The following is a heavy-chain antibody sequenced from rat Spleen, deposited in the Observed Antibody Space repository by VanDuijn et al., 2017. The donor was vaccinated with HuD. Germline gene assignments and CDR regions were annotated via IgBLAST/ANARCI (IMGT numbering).Heavy chain of an antibody. CDR2: ISYDGGST. CDR3: TTSREYVMDA. CDR1: GFTFSDSY. J-gene: IGHJ4*01. Sequence: EVQLMESGGGLVQPGRYLKLSCAASGFTFSDSYMAWVRQAPTKGLDWVASISYDGGSTYYRDSVKGRFTISRDNAKSSLYLQMDSLRSEDTAAYYCTTSREYVMDAWGQGASVTVSS. D-gene: IGHD1-8*01. V-gene: IGHV5-20*01.